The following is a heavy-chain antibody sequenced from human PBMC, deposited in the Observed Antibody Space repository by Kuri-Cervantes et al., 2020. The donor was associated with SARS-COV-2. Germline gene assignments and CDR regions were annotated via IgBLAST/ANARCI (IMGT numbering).Heavy chain of an antibody. CDR1: GFTFNGYT. D-gene: IGHD3/OR15-3a*01. Sequence: GGSLRLSCATSGFTFNGYTMHWVRQAPGKGLEWVSSISIRSSYIYYADSVKGRFTISRDNAKNSLYLQMNSLRAEDTAVYYCAKGGLVIPLFDYWGQGTLVTVSS. J-gene: IGHJ4*02. V-gene: IGHV3-21*01. CDR3: AKGGLVIPLFDY. CDR2: ISIRSSYI.